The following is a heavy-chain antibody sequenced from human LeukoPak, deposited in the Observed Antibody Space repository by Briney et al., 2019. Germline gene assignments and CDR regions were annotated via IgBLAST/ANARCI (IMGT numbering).Heavy chain of an antibody. CDR3: ARSVGATTVLEFAY. V-gene: IGHV4-39*01. D-gene: IGHD1-26*01. J-gene: IGHJ4*02. CDR2: VYDSGST. Sequence: SETLSLTCTVSGGSISSSSYYWGWSRQPPGKGLEWIGSVYDSGSTYYNPALKSRVTISVDTSKNQFCLKLSSATAADTAVYYCARSVGATTVLEFAYWGQGTPVTVSS. CDR1: GGSISSSSYY.